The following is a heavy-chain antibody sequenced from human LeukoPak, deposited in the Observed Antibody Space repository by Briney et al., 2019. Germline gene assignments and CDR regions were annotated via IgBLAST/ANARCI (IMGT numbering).Heavy chain of an antibody. Sequence: GGSLRLSCAASGFSFSSYAMHWVRQAPGKGLEWVAVISYDGTNKYYADSVKGRSTISRDNSKNTLYLQMSSLRAEDTAVYYCARDADYGDPKAIEYWGQGTLVTVSS. CDR3: ARDADYGDPKAIEY. CDR1: GFSFSSYA. D-gene: IGHD4-17*01. J-gene: IGHJ4*02. V-gene: IGHV3-30*04. CDR2: ISYDGTNK.